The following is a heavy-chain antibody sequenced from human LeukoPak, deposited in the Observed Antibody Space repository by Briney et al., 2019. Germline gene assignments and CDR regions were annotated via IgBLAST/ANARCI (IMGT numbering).Heavy chain of an antibody. CDR1: GGSFSGYY. J-gene: IGHJ6*02. Sequence: KPSETLSFTCAVYGGSFSGYYWSWIRQPPGKGLEWIGEINHSGSTNYNPSLKSRVTISVDTSKNQFSLKLSSVTAADTAVYYCARGPDVVVPAAMFQPYYYYGMDVWGQGTTVTVSS. CDR3: ARGPDVVVPAAMFQPYYYYGMDV. D-gene: IGHD2-2*01. CDR2: INHSGST. V-gene: IGHV4-34*01.